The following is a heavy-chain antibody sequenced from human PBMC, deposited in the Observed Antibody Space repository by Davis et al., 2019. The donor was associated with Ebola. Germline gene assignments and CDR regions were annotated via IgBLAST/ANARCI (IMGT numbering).Heavy chain of an antibody. J-gene: IGHJ6*02. Sequence: GESLKISCAASGFTFDEYAMHWVRQTPGKGLEWVSLITGDGTTTYYADSVKGRFTISRDNSRNSLYLQMENLRPEDTALYYCVKERVYSYRYASSSGGMGVWGQGTTVSVSS. D-gene: IGHD3-10*01. CDR1: GFTFDEYA. CDR2: ITGDGTTT. V-gene: IGHV3-43*02. CDR3: VKERVYSYRYASSSGGMGV.